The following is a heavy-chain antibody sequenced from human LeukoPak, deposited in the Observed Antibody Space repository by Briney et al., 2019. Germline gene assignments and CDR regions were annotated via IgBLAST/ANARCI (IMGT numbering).Heavy chain of an antibody. D-gene: IGHD5-12*01. CDR3: AREESRVDIVATRVTDV. CDR1: GYTFTGYY. J-gene: IGHJ6*04. V-gene: IGHV1-2*02. CDR2: ISPNSGGT. Sequence: GASVKVSCKASGYTFTGYYINWVRQAPGQGLEWMGWISPNSGGTNYAQKFQGRVTMTRDTSISTAYMELSRLRSDDTAVYYCAREESRVDIVATRVTDVWGKGTTVTISS.